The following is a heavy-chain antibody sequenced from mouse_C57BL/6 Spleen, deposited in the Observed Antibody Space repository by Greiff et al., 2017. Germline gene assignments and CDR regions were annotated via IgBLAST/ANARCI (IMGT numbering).Heavy chain of an antibody. CDR1: GYSITSGYY. Sequence: EVKLVESGPGLVKPSQSLSLTCSVTGYSITSGYYWNWIRQFPGNKLEWMGYISYDGSNNYNPSLKNRISITRDTSKNQFCLKLNSVTTEDTATYYCARDDDDYGGYFDVWGTGTTVTVAS. D-gene: IGHD2-4*01. J-gene: IGHJ1*03. V-gene: IGHV3-6*01. CDR2: ISYDGSN. CDR3: ARDDDDYGGYFDV.